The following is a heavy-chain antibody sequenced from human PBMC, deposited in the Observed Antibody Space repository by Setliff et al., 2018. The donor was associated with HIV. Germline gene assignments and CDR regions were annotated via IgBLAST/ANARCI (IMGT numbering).Heavy chain of an antibody. CDR2: MNPNSGVS. J-gene: IGHJ6*02. V-gene: IGHV1-8*01. Sequence: ASVKVSCKPTGHTFTNYDIHWMRRAPGQGLEWMGWMNPNSGVSGYAQKFHYRVTMTRSTSITTLYMELSSLTSDDTAVYYCTRGKGVGGVLITGGLDVWVQGTTVTVSS. CDR3: TRGKGVGGVLITGGLDV. CDR1: GHTFTNYD. D-gene: IGHD3-10*01.